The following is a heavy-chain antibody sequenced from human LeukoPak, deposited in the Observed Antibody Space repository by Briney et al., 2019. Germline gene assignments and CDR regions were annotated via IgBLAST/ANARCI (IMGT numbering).Heavy chain of an antibody. Sequence: GGFLRLSCAASGFTFSSYAMHWVRQAPGKGLEWVAVISYDGSNKYYADSVKGRFTISRDNSKNTLYLQMNSLRAEDTAVYYCAREVAAFDYWGQGTLVTVSS. CDR2: ISYDGSNK. V-gene: IGHV3-30-3*01. CDR1: GFTFSSYA. D-gene: IGHD6-13*01. J-gene: IGHJ4*02. CDR3: AREVAAFDY.